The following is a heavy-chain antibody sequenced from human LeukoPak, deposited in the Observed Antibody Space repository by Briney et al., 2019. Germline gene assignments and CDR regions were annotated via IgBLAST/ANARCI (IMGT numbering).Heavy chain of an antibody. Sequence: SCKASGYTFTSYAMHWVRQAPGKGLEWVAVISYDGSNKYYADSVKGRFTISRDNSKNTLYLQMNSLRAEDTAVYYCARDSFKRYSGYFDYWGQGTLVTVSS. D-gene: IGHD1-26*01. CDR3: ARDSFKRYSGYFDY. CDR1: GYTFTSYA. V-gene: IGHV3-30*04. CDR2: ISYDGSNK. J-gene: IGHJ4*02.